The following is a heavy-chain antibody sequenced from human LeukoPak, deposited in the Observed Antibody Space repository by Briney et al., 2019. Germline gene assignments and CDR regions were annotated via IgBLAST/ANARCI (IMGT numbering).Heavy chain of an antibody. Sequence: ASVKVSCKASGYTFTSYDINWVRQATGQGLEWMEWMNPNSGNTGYAQKFQGRVTMTRNTSISTAYMELSSLRSEDTAVYYCARVIRRRWLQYVYFDYWGQGTLVTVSS. D-gene: IGHD5-24*01. CDR3: ARVIRRRWLQYVYFDY. CDR2: MNPNSGNT. J-gene: IGHJ4*02. CDR1: GYTFTSYD. V-gene: IGHV1-8*01.